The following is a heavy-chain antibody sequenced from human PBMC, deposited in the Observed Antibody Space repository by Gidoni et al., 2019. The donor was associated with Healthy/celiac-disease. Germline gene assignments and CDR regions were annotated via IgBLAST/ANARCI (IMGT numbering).Heavy chain of an antibody. CDR1: GGTFSSYA. CDR2: IIPIFGTA. D-gene: IGHD1-26*01. V-gene: IGHV1-69*01. CDR3: ARMWGAYYYYGMDV. J-gene: IGHJ6*02. Sequence: QVQLVQSGAEVKKPGSSVKVSCKASGGTFSSYAISWVRQAPGQGLEWMGGIIPIFGTANYAKKFQGRVTITADESTSTAYMELSSLRSEDTAVYYCARMWGAYYYYGMDVWGQGTTVTVSS.